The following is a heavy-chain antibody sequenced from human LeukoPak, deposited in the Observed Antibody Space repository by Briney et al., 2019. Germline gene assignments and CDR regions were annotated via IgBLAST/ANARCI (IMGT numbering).Heavy chain of an antibody. J-gene: IGHJ4*02. V-gene: IGHV1-46*01. CDR1: GYTFTSNY. CDR3: AREERDIVATLDY. D-gene: IGHD5-12*01. Sequence: ASVKVSCKAFGYTFTSNYMHWVRQAPGQGPEWMGVISPSGGSTTYAQKFQGRVTLTRDMSTSTDYLELSSLRSEDTAVYYCAREERDIVATLDYWGQGTLVTVSS. CDR2: ISPSGGST.